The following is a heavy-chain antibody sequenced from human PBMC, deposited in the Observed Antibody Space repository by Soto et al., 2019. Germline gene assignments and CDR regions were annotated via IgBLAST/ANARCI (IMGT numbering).Heavy chain of an antibody. CDR3: AKDYGSSSSAEYFQH. Sequence: GGSLRLSCAASGFTFSSYAMSWVRQAPGKGLEWVSAISGSGGSTYYADSVNGRFTISRDNSKNTLYLQMNSLRAEDTAVYYCAKDYGSSSSAEYFQHWGQGTLVTVSS. V-gene: IGHV3-23*01. D-gene: IGHD6-6*01. CDR1: GFTFSSYA. J-gene: IGHJ1*01. CDR2: ISGSGGST.